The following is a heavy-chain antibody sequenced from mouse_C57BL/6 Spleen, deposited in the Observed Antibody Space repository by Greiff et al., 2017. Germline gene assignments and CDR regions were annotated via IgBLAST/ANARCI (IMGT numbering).Heavy chain of an antibody. CDR3: ASPYSNYGFAY. CDR2: IYPRSGNT. Sequence: LQESGAELARPGASVKLSCKASGYTFTSYGISWVKQRTGQGLEWIGEIYPRSGNTYYNEKFKGKATLTADKSSSTAYMELRSLTSEDSAVYFCASPYSNYGFAYWGQGTLVTVSA. D-gene: IGHD2-5*01. V-gene: IGHV1-81*01. J-gene: IGHJ3*01. CDR1: GYTFTSYG.